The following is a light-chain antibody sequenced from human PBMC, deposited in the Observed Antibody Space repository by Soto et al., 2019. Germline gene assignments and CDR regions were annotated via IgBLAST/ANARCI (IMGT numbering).Light chain of an antibody. CDR1: SSDLGSYNR. J-gene: IGLJ1*01. CDR3: SSYTTSSTYV. V-gene: IGLV2-18*02. Sequence: QYALTQPPSVSGSPGQSVTLSCTGTSSDLGSYNRVSWFQQPPGKAPKLILYDVGSRPSGVSNRFSGSRSGNTASLTISGLQAEDEADYYCSSYTTSSTYVFGSRIKLTVL. CDR2: DVG.